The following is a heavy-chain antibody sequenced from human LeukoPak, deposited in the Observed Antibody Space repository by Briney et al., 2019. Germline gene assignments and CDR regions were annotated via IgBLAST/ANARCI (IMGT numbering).Heavy chain of an antibody. CDR1: GFTFSSYS. D-gene: IGHD4/OR15-4a*01. J-gene: IGHJ4*02. Sequence: GGSLRLSCAASGFTFSSYSMNWVRQAPGKGLEWVSSITRSNYIYYADSVKGRFTISRDNAKNSLYLQMNSLRAEDTAVYYCARRAGAYSHPYDYWGQGTLVTVSS. V-gene: IGHV3-21*04. CDR3: ARRAGAYSHPYDY. CDR2: ITRSNYI.